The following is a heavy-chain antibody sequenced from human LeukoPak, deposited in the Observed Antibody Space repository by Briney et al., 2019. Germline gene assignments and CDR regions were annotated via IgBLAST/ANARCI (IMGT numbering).Heavy chain of an antibody. CDR2: ILPSSGTT. J-gene: IGHJ4*02. CDR1: GGTFSSET. Sequence: ASVTVSCTASGGTFSSETITWVRQAPGQGPEWMGGILPSSGTTAYARSLQDRVTMTTDASTDTAYMELSSLRSEDTALYYCARGASPFEDWGQGTLVTVSS. CDR3: ARGASPFED. V-gene: IGHV1-69*05.